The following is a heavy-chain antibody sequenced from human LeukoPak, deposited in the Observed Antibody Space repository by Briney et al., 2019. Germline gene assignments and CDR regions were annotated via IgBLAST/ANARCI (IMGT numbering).Heavy chain of an antibody. D-gene: IGHD5-12*01. J-gene: IGHJ4*02. CDR2: ISNDGSKK. Sequence: GGSLRLSCAASGFTFSTYGMHWVRQAPGKGLEWVAIISNDGSKKYDADSVKGRFTISRDNSKNTLYPQMNSLRAEDTAVFYCAKDRPSYSGYDWAFDYWGQGTLVTVSS. V-gene: IGHV3-30*18. CDR3: AKDRPSYSGYDWAFDY. CDR1: GFTFSTYG.